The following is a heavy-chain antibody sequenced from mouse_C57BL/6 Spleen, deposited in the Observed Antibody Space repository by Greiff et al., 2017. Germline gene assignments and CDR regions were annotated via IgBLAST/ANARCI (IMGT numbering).Heavy chain of an antibody. J-gene: IGHJ4*01. CDR3: ANYGSSLYYAMDY. V-gene: IGHV1-7*01. CDR2: INPSSGYT. CDR1: GYTFTSYW. Sequence: QVHVKQSGAELAKPGASVKLSCKASGYTFTSYWMHWVKQRPGQGLEWIGYINPSSGYTKYNQKFKDKATLTADKSSSTAYMQLSSLTYEDSAVYYCANYGSSLYYAMDYWGQGTSVTVSA. D-gene: IGHD1-1*01.